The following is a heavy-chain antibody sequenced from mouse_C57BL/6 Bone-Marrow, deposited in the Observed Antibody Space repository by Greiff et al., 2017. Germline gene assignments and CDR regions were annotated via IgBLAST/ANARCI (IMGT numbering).Heavy chain of an antibody. Sequence: QVQLQQPGAELVMPGASVKLSCKASGYTFTSYWMHWVKQRPGQGLEWIGEIDPSDSYTNYTQKFKGKSTVTVDKSSRTAYMQRSRLTSEDSAVYYCAREAYYVAMDYWGQGTSVTVSS. V-gene: IGHV1-69*01. J-gene: IGHJ4*01. CDR1: GYTFTSYW. D-gene: IGHD1-1*01. CDR2: IDPSDSYT. CDR3: AREAYYVAMDY.